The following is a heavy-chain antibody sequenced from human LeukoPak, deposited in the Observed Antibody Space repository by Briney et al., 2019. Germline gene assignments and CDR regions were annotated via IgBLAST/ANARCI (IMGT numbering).Heavy chain of an antibody. D-gene: IGHD2-2*01. CDR1: GYTFTSYD. V-gene: IGHV1-8*03. CDR3: ARGFVVVPGRKNWFDP. CDR2: MNPNSGNT. J-gene: IGHJ5*02. Sequence: ASVKVSCKASGYTFTSYDINWVRQATGQGLEWMGWMNPNSGNTGYAQKFQGRVTITRNTPISTAYMELSSLRSEDTAVYYCARGFVVVPGRKNWFDPWGQGTLVTVSS.